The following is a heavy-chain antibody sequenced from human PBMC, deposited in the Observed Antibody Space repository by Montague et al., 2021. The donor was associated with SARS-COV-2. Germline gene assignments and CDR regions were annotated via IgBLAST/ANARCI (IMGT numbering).Heavy chain of an antibody. CDR2: IDPSDSYT. V-gene: IGHV5-10-1*01. J-gene: IGHJ4*02. CDR3: ARRGRPYSGYTTGYFDY. D-gene: IGHD5-12*01. CDR1: GYIFISHW. Sequence: QSGAEVKKPGESLRISCKVSGYIFISHWITWVRQMPGKGLEWMGRIDPSDSYTSYSPSFQGHVSISVDKSISTAYLQWSSLKASDTAMYYCARRGRPYSGYTTGYFDYWGQGTLVTVSS.